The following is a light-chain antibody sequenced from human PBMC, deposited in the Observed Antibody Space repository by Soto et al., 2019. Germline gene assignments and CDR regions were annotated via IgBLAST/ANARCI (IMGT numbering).Light chain of an antibody. CDR1: QSINNW. J-gene: IGKJ2*01. CDR2: EAS. Sequence: DFQMTQSPSTLSASVGDRVAITCRASQSINNWLAWYQQKPGKAPKLLIYEASDLQSGVPSRFSGSGSGTEFTLTISSLQPDDFATYYCQQYNSYSYTFGQGTKVDIK. CDR3: QQYNSYSYT. V-gene: IGKV1-5*03.